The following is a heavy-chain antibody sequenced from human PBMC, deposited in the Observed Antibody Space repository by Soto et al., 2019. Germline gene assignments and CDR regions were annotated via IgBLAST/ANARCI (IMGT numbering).Heavy chain of an antibody. CDR3: ARDEYCAGDCFYGMDV. J-gene: IGHJ6*02. CDR2: TIPIFGTA. D-gene: IGHD2-21*01. V-gene: IGHV1-69*13. CDR1: GGTFSSYA. Sequence: SVKVSCKASGGTFSSYAISWVRQAPGQGLEWMGGTIPIFGTANYAQKFQGRVTITADESTSTAYMELSSLRSEDTAVYYCARDEYCAGDCFYGMDVWGQGTTVTVSS.